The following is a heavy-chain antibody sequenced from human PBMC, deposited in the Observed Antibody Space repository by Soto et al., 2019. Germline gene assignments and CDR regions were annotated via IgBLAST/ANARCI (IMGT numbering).Heavy chain of an antibody. V-gene: IGHV1-69*02. CDR3: AGGSTVATLTQYCYYGMDV. CDR1: GGTFSSYT. J-gene: IGHJ6*02. CDR2: IIPILGIA. D-gene: IGHD2-21*02. Sequence: QVQLVQSGAEVKKPGSSVKVSCKASGGTFSSYTISWVRQAPGQGLEWMGRIIPILGIANYAQKFQGRVTTTADKXXSXAFXGLSSRRSEDTAVYYCAGGSTVATLTQYCYYGMDVWGQGTTVTVSS.